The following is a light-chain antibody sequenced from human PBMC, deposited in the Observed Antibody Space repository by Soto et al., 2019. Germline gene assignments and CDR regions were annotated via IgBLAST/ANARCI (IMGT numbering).Light chain of an antibody. V-gene: IGKV3-11*01. CDR3: QQYNNWPPT. Sequence: EIVLTQSPATLSLSPGERATLSCSASQSVSSYLAWYQQKPGQAPRLLIYDASNRATGIPARFSGSGSGTEFTHTISSLQSEDFAVYYCQQYNNWPPTFGQGTRLGL. CDR1: QSVSSY. J-gene: IGKJ5*01. CDR2: DAS.